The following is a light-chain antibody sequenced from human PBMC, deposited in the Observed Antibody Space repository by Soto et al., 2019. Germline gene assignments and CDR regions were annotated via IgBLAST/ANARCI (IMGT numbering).Light chain of an antibody. CDR1: SSDVGDYNY. V-gene: IGLV2-8*01. CDR3: SSYAGSNNLV. J-gene: IGLJ3*02. CDR2: DVS. Sequence: QSALTQPPSASGSPGQSVTISCTGTSSDVGDYNYVSWYQQYPGKAPKLMIYDVSKRPSGVPDRFSGSKSGNTASLTVSGLQAEDEADYYCSSYAGSNNLVFGGGTKLTVL.